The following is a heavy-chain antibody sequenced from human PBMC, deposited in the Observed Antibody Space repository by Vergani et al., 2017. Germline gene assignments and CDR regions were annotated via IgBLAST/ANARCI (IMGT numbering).Heavy chain of an antibody. Sequence: QVQLQESGPGLVKPPGTLSLTCAGSGDSISRGYYWGWIRQPPGKGLEWIATVFHSGRAYYNPSLRRRVTIPVETSKNQFSLRLTPLTAADTAVYYCARGRGDNWYFDLWGRGTLVTVSS. CDR2: VFHSGRA. CDR1: GDSISRGYY. CDR3: ARGRGDNWYFDL. D-gene: IGHD3-10*01. V-gene: IGHV4-38-2*01. J-gene: IGHJ2*01.